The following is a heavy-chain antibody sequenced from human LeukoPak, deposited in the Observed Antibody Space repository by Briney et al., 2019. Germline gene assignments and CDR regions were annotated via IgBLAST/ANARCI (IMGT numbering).Heavy chain of an antibody. V-gene: IGHV4-59*01. CDR3: ARGGGYSRLEEAFDF. Sequence: SETLSLTCTVSSGSISTYYWSWIRQPPGQGLEWIGHIYYSGSTNYNPSLKSRVTISVDTSKNQFSLRLTSVTAVDTAVYYCARGGGYSRLEEAFDFWGQGTMVTVSS. D-gene: IGHD6-13*01. CDR1: SGSISTYY. J-gene: IGHJ3*01. CDR2: IYYSGST.